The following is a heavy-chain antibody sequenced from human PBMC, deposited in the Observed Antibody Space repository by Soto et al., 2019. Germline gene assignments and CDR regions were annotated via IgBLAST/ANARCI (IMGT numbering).Heavy chain of an antibody. D-gene: IGHD3-22*01. J-gene: IGHJ4*02. CDR2: ISGSGGTT. V-gene: IGHV3-23*01. CDR3: AKLGTYYFDSSGYYLFDY. CDR1: GFTFSSYG. Sequence: EVQLLDSGGGLVQSGGSLRLSCAASGFTFSSYGMSWVRQAPGKGLEWVSVISGSGGTTYYADSVKGRFTISRDNSKKTVYLQMNSLRAEDTAVYYCAKLGTYYFDSSGYYLFDYWGQGTLVTVSS.